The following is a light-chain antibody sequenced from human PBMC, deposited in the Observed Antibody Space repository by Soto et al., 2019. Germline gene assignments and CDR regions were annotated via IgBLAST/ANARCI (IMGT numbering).Light chain of an antibody. V-gene: IGKV4-1*01. J-gene: IGKJ4*01. CDR1: QSVLYSSNNKNY. CDR2: WAS. Sequence: DIVMTQSPEYLAVSLGEIAAINCKSSQSVLYSSNNKNYLAWYQQKKGQPPKLVIYWASTRESGVPDRFSGSGYGTDFNLTISSLQAEDVAVYYCQQYYSTPLTFGGGTKVDIK. CDR3: QQYYSTPLT.